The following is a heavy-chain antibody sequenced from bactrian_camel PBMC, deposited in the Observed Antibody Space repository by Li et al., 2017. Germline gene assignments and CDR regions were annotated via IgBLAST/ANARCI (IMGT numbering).Heavy chain of an antibody. Sequence: DVQLVESGGGLVQPGGSLRLSCAASGFTFSAYDMSWVRQAPGKGLEWVSGINSGGGSTYYADSVKGRFTISRDDAKNTLYLQMNSLRPEDTAMYYCAVDLHLGGAGGTWCFGRHKSWGQGTQVTVS. D-gene: IGHD2*01. J-gene: IGHJ4*01. V-gene: IGHV3S40*01. CDR3: AVDLHLGGAGGTWCFGRHKS. CDR1: GFTFSAYD. CDR2: INSGGGST.